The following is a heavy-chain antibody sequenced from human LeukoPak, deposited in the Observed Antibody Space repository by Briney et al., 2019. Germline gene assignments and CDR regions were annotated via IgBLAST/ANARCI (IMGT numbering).Heavy chain of an antibody. V-gene: IGHV4-4*07. CDR3: AREKYYYDKIGYNPLDY. CDR1: GGSIISYY. Sequence: SETLPLTCTVSGGSIISYYWNWIRQPAGKGLEWIGRIYPSGSTNYNPSLKSRVTISVDKSKNQFSLKLRSVTAADTAVYYCAREKYYYDKIGYNPLDYWGQGTLVTVSS. D-gene: IGHD3-22*01. J-gene: IGHJ4*02. CDR2: IYPSGST.